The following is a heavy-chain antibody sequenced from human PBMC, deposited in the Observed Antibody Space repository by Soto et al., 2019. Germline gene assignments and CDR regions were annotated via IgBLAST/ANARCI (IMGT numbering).Heavy chain of an antibody. CDR2: ISYDGSNK. CDR3: AKDGRGAGYYPPFDY. V-gene: IGHV3-30*18. CDR1: GFTFSSYG. Sequence: PGGSLRLSYAASGFTFSSYGMHWVRQAPGKGLEWVAVISYDGSNKYYADSVKGRFTISRDNSKNTLYLQMNSLRAEDTAVYYCAKDGRGAGYYPPFDYWGQGTLVTVSS. J-gene: IGHJ4*02. D-gene: IGHD3-22*01.